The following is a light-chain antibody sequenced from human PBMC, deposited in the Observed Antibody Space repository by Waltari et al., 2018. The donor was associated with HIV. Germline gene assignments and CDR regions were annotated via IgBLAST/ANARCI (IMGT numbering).Light chain of an antibody. V-gene: IGLV1-40*01. CDR1: SSNIGAGYD. J-gene: IGLJ2*01. Sequence: HSLLTQPPSVSGAPGQRVTISCPGSSSNIGAGYDVHWYQKYPGTAPKLLIFQNINRPSGCPDRFSGSKSVTSASLVITGLQAEDEADYYCQSYDRRLMWVFGGGTSLTV. CDR2: QNI. CDR3: QSYDRRLMWV.